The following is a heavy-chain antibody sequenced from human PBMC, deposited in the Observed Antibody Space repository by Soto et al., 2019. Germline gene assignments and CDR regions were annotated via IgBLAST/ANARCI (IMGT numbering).Heavy chain of an antibody. D-gene: IGHD3-10*01. Sequence: QLQLQESGPGLVKPSETLSLTCTVSGGSISSSSYYWGWIRQPPGKGLEWIGSIYYSGSTYYNPSLKSRVTISVDTSKNQFSLKLSSVTAADTAVYYCARHFTLLWFGECRIDYWGQGTLVTVSS. J-gene: IGHJ4*02. CDR2: IYYSGST. V-gene: IGHV4-39*01. CDR3: ARHFTLLWFGECRIDY. CDR1: GGSISSSSYY.